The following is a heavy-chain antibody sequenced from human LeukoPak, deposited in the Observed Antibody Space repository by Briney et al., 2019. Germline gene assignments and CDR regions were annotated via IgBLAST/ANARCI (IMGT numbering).Heavy chain of an antibody. D-gene: IGHD6-19*01. Sequence: AGGSLRLSCAASGFTFSSYAMSWVRQAPGKGLEWVSAISGSCGSTYYADSVKGRFTIPRDNSKNTLYLQMNSLRAEDTAVYYCAKGGLVLSGWYRNWGQGTLVTVSS. CDR2: ISGSCGST. V-gene: IGHV3-23*01. CDR3: AKGGLVLSGWYRN. CDR1: GFTFSSYA. J-gene: IGHJ4*02.